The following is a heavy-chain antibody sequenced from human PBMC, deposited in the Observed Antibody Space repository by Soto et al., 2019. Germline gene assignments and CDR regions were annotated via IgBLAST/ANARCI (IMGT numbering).Heavy chain of an antibody. CDR3: ARGGYYDSSGSRNYHYYGMDA. V-gene: IGHV1-18*01. D-gene: IGHD3-22*01. CDR2: ISPYDDNT. CDR1: GYTFNSYG. J-gene: IGHJ6*02. Sequence: QVRLVQSGTEVKKPGASVKVSCKASGYTFNSYGISWVRQAPGQGLEWMGWISPYDDNTNYAQNLQGRVTMTTDTSTRTVYMELRSLRSDDTAVYYCARGGYYDSSGSRNYHYYGMDAWGQGTTVTVS.